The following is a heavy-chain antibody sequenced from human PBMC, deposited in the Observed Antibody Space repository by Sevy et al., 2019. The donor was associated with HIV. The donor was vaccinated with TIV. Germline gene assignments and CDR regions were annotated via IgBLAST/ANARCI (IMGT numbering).Heavy chain of an antibody. V-gene: IGHV3-73*01. CDR1: GATFSGSA. Sequence: GGSLRLSCAASGATFSGSALHWVRQPSGKGLEWVGRIRSRAKNYVTEYGAPVKGRFSISRDDSKNTTYLQMNSLKTEDTAIYFCTSGGFSQKTGLYVDYWGPGTLVTVSS. D-gene: IGHD3-10*01. J-gene: IGHJ4*02. CDR3: TSGGFSQKTGLYVDY. CDR2: IRSRAKNYVT.